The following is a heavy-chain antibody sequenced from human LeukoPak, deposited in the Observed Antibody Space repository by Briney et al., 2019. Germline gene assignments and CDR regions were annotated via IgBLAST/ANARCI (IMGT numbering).Heavy chain of an antibody. J-gene: IGHJ3*02. CDR1: GFTFSSYS. CDR3: ASYTAASDAFDI. Sequence: GRSLRLSCAASGFTFSSYSMNWVRQAPGKGLEWVSSISSSSSYIYYADSVKGRFTISRDNAKNSLYLQMNSLRAEDTAVYYCASYTAASDAFDIWGQGTMVTVSS. V-gene: IGHV3-21*01. D-gene: IGHD5-18*01. CDR2: ISSSSSYI.